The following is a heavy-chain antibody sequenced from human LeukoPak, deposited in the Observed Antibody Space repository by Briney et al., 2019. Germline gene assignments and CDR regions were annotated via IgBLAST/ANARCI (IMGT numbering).Heavy chain of an antibody. CDR3: ARSDYGGDPTYDAFDI. Sequence: GGSLRLSCAASGFTFSSYSMNWVRQAPGKGLEWVSSISSSSSYIYYADSVKGRFTISRDNAKNSLYLQMNSLRAEDAAVYCCARSDYGGDPTYDAFDIWGQGSMVTVSS. D-gene: IGHD4-23*01. J-gene: IGHJ3*02. V-gene: IGHV3-21*01. CDR1: GFTFSSYS. CDR2: ISSSSSYI.